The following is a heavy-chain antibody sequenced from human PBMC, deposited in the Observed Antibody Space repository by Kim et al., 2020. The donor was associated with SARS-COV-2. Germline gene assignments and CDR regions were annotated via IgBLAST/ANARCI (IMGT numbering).Heavy chain of an antibody. Sequence: SETLSLTCAVYGGSFSGYYWSWIRQPPGKGLEWIGVINHSGSTNYNPSLKSRVTISVDTSKNQFSLKLRSLPAADTAVYYCSWRKVARGDFNYWGHGTL. CDR2: INHSGST. V-gene: IGHV4-34*01. CDR3: SWRKVARGDFNY. CDR1: GGSFSGYY. J-gene: IGHJ4*01. D-gene: IGHD2-15*01.